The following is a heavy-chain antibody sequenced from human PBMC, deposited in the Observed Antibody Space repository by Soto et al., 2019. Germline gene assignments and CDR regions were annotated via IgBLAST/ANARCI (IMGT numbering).Heavy chain of an antibody. D-gene: IGHD2-15*01. V-gene: IGHV1-69*04. J-gene: IGHJ3*02. CDR3: AREGRYCSGGSCYSPDAFDI. CDR2: IIPILGIA. Sequence: SVKVSCKASGGTFSSYTISWVRQAPGQGLEWMGRIIPILGIANYAQKFQSRVTITADKSTSTAYMELSSLRSEDTAVYYCAREGRYCSGGSCYSPDAFDIWGQGTMVTVSS. CDR1: GGTFSSYT.